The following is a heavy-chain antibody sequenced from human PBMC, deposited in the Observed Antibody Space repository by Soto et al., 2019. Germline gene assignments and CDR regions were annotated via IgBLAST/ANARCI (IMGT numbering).Heavy chain of an antibody. J-gene: IGHJ6*03. V-gene: IGHV3-74*01. CDR2: INSDGSST. CDR1: GFTISGYW. D-gene: IGHD3-22*01. Sequence: EVQLVESGGGLVQPGGSLRLSSAASGFTISGYWMHWVRQAPGKRLVWVSRINSDGSSTGYADSVKGRFTISRDNAKNTLYLQMNSLRAEDTAVYYCARDPMSVRRMDVWGKGTTVTVSS. CDR3: ARDPMSVRRMDV.